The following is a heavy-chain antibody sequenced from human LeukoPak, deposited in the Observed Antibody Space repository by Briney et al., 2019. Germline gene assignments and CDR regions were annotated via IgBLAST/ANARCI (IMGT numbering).Heavy chain of an antibody. Sequence: SETLSLTCAVYGGSFTGYYWSWIRQPPGKGLEWIGEINHSGSTNYNPSLKSRVTISVDTSKNQFSLKLSSVTAADTAVYYCARGTMTTVTYYFDYWGQGTLVSVSS. CDR3: ARGTMTTVTYYFDY. D-gene: IGHD4-17*01. J-gene: IGHJ4*02. CDR1: GGSFTGYY. CDR2: INHSGST. V-gene: IGHV4-34*01.